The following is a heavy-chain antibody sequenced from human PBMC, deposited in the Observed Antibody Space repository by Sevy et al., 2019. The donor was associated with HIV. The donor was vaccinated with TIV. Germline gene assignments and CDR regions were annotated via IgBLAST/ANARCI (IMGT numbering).Heavy chain of an antibody. CDR3: XXXXXXGWYYFDY. J-gene: IGHJ4*02. V-gene: IGHV1-69*13. CDR1: GGTFSTYG. D-gene: IGHD6-19*01. Sequence: ASVKVSCKASGGTFSTYGISWVRQAPGQGPEWMGGIIPILGTVNYAQKFQGRVTITADESTKTAYMELSSLRSEDPXXXXXXXXXXXGWYYFDYWGQETLVTVSS. CDR2: IIPILGTV.